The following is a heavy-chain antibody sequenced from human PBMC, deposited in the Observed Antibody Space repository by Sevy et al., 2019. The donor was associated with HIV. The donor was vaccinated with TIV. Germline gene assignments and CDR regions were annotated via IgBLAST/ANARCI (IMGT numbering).Heavy chain of an antibody. CDR3: ARGRTGAERFDY. CDR2: INPNSGDT. D-gene: IGHD1-1*01. J-gene: IGHJ4*02. CDR1: GYTLTDYY. Sequence: ASVKVSCKASGYTLTDYYLHWVRQAPGQGLDWVGWINPNSGDTKYAQKFQGRVTMTRDTSISTADMELNRLRSDDTAGYYCARGRTGAERFDYWGQGTLVTVSS. V-gene: IGHV1-2*02.